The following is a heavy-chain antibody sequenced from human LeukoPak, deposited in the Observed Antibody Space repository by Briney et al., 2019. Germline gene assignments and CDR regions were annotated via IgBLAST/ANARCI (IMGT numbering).Heavy chain of an antibody. Sequence: GGSLRLSCAASGFTFSSYAMHWVRQAPGKGLEWVAVISYDGSNKYYADSVKGRFTISRDNSKNTLYLQMNSLRAEDTAVYYRASSPYYYGSGLDYWGQGTLATVSS. CDR1: GFTFSSYA. J-gene: IGHJ4*02. CDR3: ASSPYYYGSGLDY. V-gene: IGHV3-30-3*01. CDR2: ISYDGSNK. D-gene: IGHD3-10*01.